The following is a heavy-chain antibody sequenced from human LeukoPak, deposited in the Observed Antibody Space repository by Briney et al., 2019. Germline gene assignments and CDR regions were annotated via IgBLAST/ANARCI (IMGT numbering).Heavy chain of an antibody. CDR3: ARRRSEEFDFDC. D-gene: IGHD6-19*01. Sequence: ASVKVSCKASGYIFSTYGISWVRQAPGQGLEWMGCISGYNGNTNYAQKLQGRVTMTTDTSTSKAYMELRSLRSDDTAVYYCARRRSEEFDFDCWGQGTLVTVSS. CDR2: ISGYNGNT. J-gene: IGHJ4*02. V-gene: IGHV1-18*01. CDR1: GYIFSTYG.